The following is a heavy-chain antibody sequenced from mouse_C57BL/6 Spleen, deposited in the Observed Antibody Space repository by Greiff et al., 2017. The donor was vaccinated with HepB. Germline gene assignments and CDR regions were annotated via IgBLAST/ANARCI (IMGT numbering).Heavy chain of an antibody. Sequence: VQLQQSGAELVRPGASVTLSCKASGYTFTDYEMHWVKQTPVHGLEWIGAIDPETGGTAYNQKFKGKAILTADKSSSTAYMELRSLTSEDSAVYYCTRKGYYYGSSPFDYWGQGTTLTVAS. CDR3: TRKGYYYGSSPFDY. CDR1: GYTFTDYE. CDR2: IDPETGGT. V-gene: IGHV1-15*01. J-gene: IGHJ2*01. D-gene: IGHD1-1*01.